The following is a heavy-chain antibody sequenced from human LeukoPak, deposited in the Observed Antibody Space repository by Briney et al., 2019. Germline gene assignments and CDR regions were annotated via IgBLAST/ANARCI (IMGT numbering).Heavy chain of an antibody. CDR2: ISWNSDSI. D-gene: IGHD3-16*01. CDR1: GFNFDDYA. CDR3: ARGGGLDV. Sequence: GGSLRLSCAASGFNFDDYAMHWVRQVPGKGLEWVSGISWNSDSIGYVDSVKGRFTISRDNAKNSLYLQMSNLRAEDTVVYFCARGGGLDVWGQGATVTVSS. J-gene: IGHJ6*02. V-gene: IGHV3-9*01.